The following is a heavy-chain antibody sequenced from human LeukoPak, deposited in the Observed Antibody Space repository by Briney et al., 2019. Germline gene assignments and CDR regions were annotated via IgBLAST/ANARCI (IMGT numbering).Heavy chain of an antibody. CDR1: GFTFSDYY. Sequence: GGCLRLSCAASGFTFSDYYMSSIRQAPGKGQEWVSYISSSSSYTNYADSVKGRFTISRDNAKNSLYLQMNSLRAEDTAVYYCAGSPGIAAAGAYSWFDPWGQGTLVTVSS. CDR3: AGSPGIAAAGAYSWFDP. D-gene: IGHD6-13*01. V-gene: IGHV3-11*06. J-gene: IGHJ5*02. CDR2: ISSSSSYT.